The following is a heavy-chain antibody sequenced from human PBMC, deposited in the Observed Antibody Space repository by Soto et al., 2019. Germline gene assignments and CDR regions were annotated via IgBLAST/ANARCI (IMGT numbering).Heavy chain of an antibody. CDR2: IYYSGST. CDR1: GGSISRSTYY. Sequence: LSLTCTVSGGSISRSTYYWGWIRQPPGKGLEWIGSIYYSGSTYYRPSLKSRVAISVDTSKNQFSLKLSSVTAADTAVYYCARQVPAAIRLGWFDPWGQGTLVTVSS. V-gene: IGHV4-39*01. D-gene: IGHD2-2*02. CDR3: ARQVPAAIRLGWFDP. J-gene: IGHJ5*02.